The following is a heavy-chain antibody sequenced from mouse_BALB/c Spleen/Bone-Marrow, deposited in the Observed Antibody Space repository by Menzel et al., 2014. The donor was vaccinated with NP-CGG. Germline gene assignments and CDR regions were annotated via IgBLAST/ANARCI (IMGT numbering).Heavy chain of an antibody. V-gene: IGHV4-1*02. J-gene: IGHJ2*01. CDR3: ARCGYYGFLHY. D-gene: IGHD1-1*01. CDR1: GFDFSRYW. CDR2: INPDSRTI. Sequence: DVQLQESGGGLVQPGGSLKLSCAASGFDFSRYWMSWVRQAPGKGLEWIGEINPDSRTINYTPSLKDKFIISRDNAKNTLDLQMSRVRSEDAGLYYCARCGYYGFLHYWGQGTTLTVSS.